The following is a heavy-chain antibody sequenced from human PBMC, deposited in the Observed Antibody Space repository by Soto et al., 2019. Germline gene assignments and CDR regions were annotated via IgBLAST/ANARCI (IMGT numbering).Heavy chain of an antibody. CDR2: IWYDGSNK. CDR3: ARGHVDTAMVRYFDY. Sequence: PGGSLRLSCAASGFTFSSYGMHWVRQAPGKGLEWVAVIWYDGSNKYYADSVKGRFTISRDNSKNTLYLQMNSLRAEDTAVYYCARGHVDTAMVRYFDYWGQGTLVTVFS. CDR1: GFTFSSYG. V-gene: IGHV3-33*01. J-gene: IGHJ4*02. D-gene: IGHD5-18*01.